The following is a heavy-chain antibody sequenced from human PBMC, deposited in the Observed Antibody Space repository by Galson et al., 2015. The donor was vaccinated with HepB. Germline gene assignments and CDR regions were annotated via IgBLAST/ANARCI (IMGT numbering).Heavy chain of an antibody. CDR2: IYSGGST. V-gene: IGHV3-53*01. J-gene: IGHJ4*02. CDR1: GFTVSGSY. CDR3: ARETSRQMTD. Sequence: SLRLSCAASGFTVSGSYMSWVRQAPGKGLQWVSVIYSGGSTYYADSVKGRFTMSRDNSKNTLYLQMNSLRAEDTAVYYCARETSRQMTDWGQGTLVIVSS. D-gene: IGHD5-24*01.